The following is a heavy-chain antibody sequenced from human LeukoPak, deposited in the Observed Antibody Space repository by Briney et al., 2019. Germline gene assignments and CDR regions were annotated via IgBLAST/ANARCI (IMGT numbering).Heavy chain of an antibody. D-gene: IGHD1-20*01. V-gene: IGHV3-11*01. CDR3: ARRRYNWNAIDY. J-gene: IGHJ4*02. CDR1: GFTFSDYY. CDR2: ISSSGNII. Sequence: GGSLRLSCAASGFTFSDYYMSWIRQAPGKGLEWVSYISSSGNIIYYADSVKGRFTISRDSAKNSLYLQMNSLRAEDTAVYYCARRRYNWNAIDYWGQGTLVTVSS.